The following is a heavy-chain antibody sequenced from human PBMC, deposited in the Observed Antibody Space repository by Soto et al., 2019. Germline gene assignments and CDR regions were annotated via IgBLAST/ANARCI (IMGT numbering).Heavy chain of an antibody. CDR3: ARDPPSIFGVVMDY. CDR1: GFTFSNYA. D-gene: IGHD3-3*01. CDR2: ISYDGSNK. J-gene: IGHJ4*02. Sequence: VQLVESGGGVVQPGRSLRLSCAASGFTFSNYAMHWVRQAPGKGLEWVAVISYDGSNKYYADSVKGRFTISRDNSKNPLYLQMNSLRAEDTAVYYCARDPPSIFGVVMDYWGQGTLVTVSS. V-gene: IGHV3-30-3*01.